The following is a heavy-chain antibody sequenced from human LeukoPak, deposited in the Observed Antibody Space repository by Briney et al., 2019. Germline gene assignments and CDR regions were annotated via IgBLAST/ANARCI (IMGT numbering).Heavy chain of an antibody. CDR3: ARDSSAHFDY. V-gene: IGHV3-33*01. CDR1: GFTFSSYG. Sequence: GGSLRLSCGASGFTFSSYGMHWVRQAPGKGLEWVAGIWYDGSNKYYADSMKGRFTISRDNSKNTLYLQMNSLRAEDTAVYYCARDSSAHFDYWGQGTLVTVSS. CDR2: IWYDGSNK. D-gene: IGHD3-22*01. J-gene: IGHJ4*02.